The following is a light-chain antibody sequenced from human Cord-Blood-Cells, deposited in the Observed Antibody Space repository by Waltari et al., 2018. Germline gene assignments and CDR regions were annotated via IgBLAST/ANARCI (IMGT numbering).Light chain of an antibody. CDR1: QSITSY. CDR3: RQSYSTPYT. CDR2: SAS. V-gene: IGKV1-39*01. J-gene: IGKJ2*01. Sequence: DIQMTQSPSSLSASLGDSVTITCRASQSITSYLNWYQQKPGKAPKLLIYSASSLQSGVPSRFSGSGSGTDFTLTISSLQPEDFATYYCRQSYSTPYTFGQGTKLEIK.